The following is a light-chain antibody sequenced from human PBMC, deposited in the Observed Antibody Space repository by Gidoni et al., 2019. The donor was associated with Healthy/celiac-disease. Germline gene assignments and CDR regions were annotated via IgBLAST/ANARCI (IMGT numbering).Light chain of an antibody. V-gene: IGKV1-39*01. CDR1: QSISSY. J-gene: IGKJ3*01. CDR2: ASS. Sequence: DIQMTQSPSSLSASVGDRVTITCRPSQSISSYLNWYQQKPGKAPKLLIYASSSMQRRVPSRFSGSGSGTDFTLTISSLQPEDFATYYCQQSYSTHPVTFGPGTKVDIK. CDR3: QQSYSTHPVT.